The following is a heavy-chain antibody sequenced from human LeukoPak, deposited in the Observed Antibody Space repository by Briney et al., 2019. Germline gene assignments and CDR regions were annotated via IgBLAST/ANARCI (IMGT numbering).Heavy chain of an antibody. CDR1: GYTFTSYG. CDR2: ISAYNGST. V-gene: IGHV1-18*01. J-gene: IGHJ4*02. D-gene: IGHD6-19*01. Sequence: ASVKVSCKASGYTFTSYGISWVRQAPGQGLEWMGWISAYNGSTNYAQKLQGRVTMTTDTSTSTAYMELRSLRSDDTAVYYCARVEAVAGKCDYWGQGTLVTVSS. CDR3: ARVEAVAGKCDY.